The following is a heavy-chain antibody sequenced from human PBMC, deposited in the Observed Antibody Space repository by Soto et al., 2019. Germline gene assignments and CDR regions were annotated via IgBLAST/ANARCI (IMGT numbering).Heavy chain of an antibody. CDR3: ARDNDYSSSHFDY. J-gene: IGHJ4*02. CDR1: GGTFSSYA. Sequence: SVKVSCKASGGTFSSYAISWVRQAPGQGLEWMGGIIPIFGTANYAQKFQGRVTITADKSTSTAYMELSSLRSEDTAVYYCARDNDYSSSHFDYWGQGTLVTVSS. CDR2: IIPIFGTA. D-gene: IGHD4-4*01. V-gene: IGHV1-69*06.